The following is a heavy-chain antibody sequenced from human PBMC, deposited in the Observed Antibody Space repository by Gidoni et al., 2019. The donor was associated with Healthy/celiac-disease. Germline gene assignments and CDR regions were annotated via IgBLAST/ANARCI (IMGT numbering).Heavy chain of an antibody. Sequence: QLQLQESGPGLEKHSQTLSLTCTVSGGSISSGGDYWSWIRPHPGKGLVWIGYISYSGSTYYNPSLKSRVTISVDTSKNRFSLKLRSVTAADTAVYYCARVQDYGGTHFDYWGQGPLVTVSS. V-gene: IGHV4-31*03. CDR1: GGSISSGGDY. CDR2: ISYSGST. CDR3: ARVQDYGGTHFDY. J-gene: IGHJ4*02. D-gene: IGHD4-17*01.